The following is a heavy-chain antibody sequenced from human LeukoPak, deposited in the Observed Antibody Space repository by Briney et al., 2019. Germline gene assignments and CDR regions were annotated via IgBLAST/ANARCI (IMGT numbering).Heavy chain of an antibody. CDR3: ARAPKTRYYGMDV. V-gene: IGHV3-7*01. Sequence: GGSLRLSCAASGFTFSSYWMSWVRQAPGKGLEWVANIKQDGSEKYYVDSVKGRFTIPRDNAKNSLYLQMNSLRAEDTAVYYCARAPKTRYYGMDVWGQGTTVTVSS. CDR1: GFTFSSYW. CDR2: IKQDGSEK. J-gene: IGHJ6*02.